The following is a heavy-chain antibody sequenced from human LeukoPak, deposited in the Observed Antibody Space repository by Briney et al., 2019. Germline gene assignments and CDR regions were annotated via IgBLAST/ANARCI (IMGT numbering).Heavy chain of an antibody. J-gene: IGHJ4*02. Sequence: PSETLSLTCAVYGGSFSGYYWSWIRQPPGKGLEWIGEINHSGSTNYNPSLKSRVTISVDTSKNQFSLKLSSVTAADTAVYYCARVHPPFDYDSSGYYFGGADYWGQGTLVTVSS. CDR3: ARVHPPFDYDSSGYYFGGADY. V-gene: IGHV4-34*01. CDR2: INHSGST. CDR1: GGSFSGYY. D-gene: IGHD3-22*01.